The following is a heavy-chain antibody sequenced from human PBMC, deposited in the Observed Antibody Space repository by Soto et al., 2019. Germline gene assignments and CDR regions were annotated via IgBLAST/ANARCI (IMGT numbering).Heavy chain of an antibody. Sequence: EVQLLESGGGLIQPGGSLRLSCAASGFTFSSYAMTWVRQAPGKGLEWVSTISGTGGNTYYADSVKGRFTISRDNSKNTVYLQMNSLRAEDTAVYYCVKAVYLLHFDYWGQATLVTVSS. D-gene: IGHD1-20*01. CDR1: GFTFSSYA. CDR3: VKAVYLLHFDY. J-gene: IGHJ4*02. CDR2: ISGTGGNT. V-gene: IGHV3-23*01.